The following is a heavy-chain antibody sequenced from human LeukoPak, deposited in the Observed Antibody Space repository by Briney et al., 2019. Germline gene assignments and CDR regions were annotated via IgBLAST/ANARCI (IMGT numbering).Heavy chain of an antibody. D-gene: IGHD3-16*01. J-gene: IGHJ6*02. Sequence: GGSLGLSCAASGFTFSSYWMSWVRQAPGKGLEWVANIKQDGSEKYYVDSVKGRFTISRDNAKNSLYLQMNSLRAEDTAVYYCARDPSFDYYYYGMDVWSQGTTVTVSS. V-gene: IGHV3-7*03. CDR2: IKQDGSEK. CDR1: GFTFSSYW. CDR3: ARDPSFDYYYYGMDV.